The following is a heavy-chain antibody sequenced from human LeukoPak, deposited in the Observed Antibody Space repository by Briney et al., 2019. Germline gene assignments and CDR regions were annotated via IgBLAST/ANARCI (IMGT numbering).Heavy chain of an antibody. J-gene: IGHJ5*02. CDR2: IRYDGSNK. D-gene: IGHD3-16*01. CDR1: GFTFSSYG. Sequence: GGSLRLSCAASGFTFSSYGMHWVRQAPGKGLEWVAFIRYDGSNKYYADSVKGRFTISRDNSKNTLYLQMNSLRAEDTAVYYCAKDGFPITFGGESNWFDPWGQGTLVTVSS. V-gene: IGHV3-30*02. CDR3: AKDGFPITFGGESNWFDP.